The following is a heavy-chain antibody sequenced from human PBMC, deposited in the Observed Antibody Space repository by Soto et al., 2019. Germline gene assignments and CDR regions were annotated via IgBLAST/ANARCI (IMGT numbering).Heavy chain of an antibody. CDR3: XXXXPGYSPFDC. V-gene: IGHV3-23*01. Sequence: EVQLLESGGGLLQPGGSLRLSCAASGFTFTSYVMSWVRQAPGKGLEWVSTISGGGETTQYAESVEGRFTIARDNXXXXXXXXXXXXXXXXXXXXXXXXXXPGYSPFDCWGQGTLVTVSS. J-gene: IGHJ4*02. D-gene: IGHD3-9*01. CDR2: ISGGGETT. CDR1: GFTFTSYV.